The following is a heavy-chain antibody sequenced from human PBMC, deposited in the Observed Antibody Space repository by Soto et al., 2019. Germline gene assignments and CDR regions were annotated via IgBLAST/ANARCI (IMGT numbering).Heavy chain of an antibody. CDR3: ATNAY. Sequence: VQLVESGGGWVQTGGSLTLSCAASGFSFSNAWMSWVRQAPGKGPEWVAKIKKDGSEKSYVDSVKGRFTISRDNAKNLLYLQMNSLRADDTAMYYCATNAYWGQGSLVTVSS. CDR1: GFSFSNAW. J-gene: IGHJ1*01. CDR2: IKKDGSEK. V-gene: IGHV3-7*03.